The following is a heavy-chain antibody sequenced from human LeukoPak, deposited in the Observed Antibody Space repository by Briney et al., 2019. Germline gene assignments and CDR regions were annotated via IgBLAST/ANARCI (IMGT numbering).Heavy chain of an antibody. D-gene: IGHD3-10*01. CDR2: IGTAGDA. V-gene: IGHV3-13*01. Sequence: GGSLRLSCAASGFTLNSYDIHWVRQTTGNGLEWVSAIGTAGDAYYKDSVKGRFTISRENAKNSLYLQMNSLRAGDTAVYYCARALRLRSGAFHIWGQGTMVTVSS. CDR3: ARALRLRSGAFHI. CDR1: GFTLNSYD. J-gene: IGHJ3*02.